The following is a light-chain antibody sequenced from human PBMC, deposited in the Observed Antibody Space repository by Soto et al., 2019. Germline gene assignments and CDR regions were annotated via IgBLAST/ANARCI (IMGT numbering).Light chain of an antibody. CDR2: AA. CDR3: QQSYSAPQT. Sequence: DIQMTQSPSSLSASVGDRVTITCRASKSIDSYLSWYQQRPGKAPKLLVYAASLQFGGPSRFTGSGSGTDFTLTISSLQPEDSATYYCQQSYSAPQTFGQGTKVDIK. V-gene: IGKV1-39*01. J-gene: IGKJ1*01. CDR1: KSIDSY.